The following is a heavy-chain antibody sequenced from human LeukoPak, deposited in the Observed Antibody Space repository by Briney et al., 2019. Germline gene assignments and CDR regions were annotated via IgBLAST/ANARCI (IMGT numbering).Heavy chain of an antibody. V-gene: IGHV3-21*01. CDR2: ISSSSSYI. D-gene: IGHD3-3*01. J-gene: IGHJ3*02. Sequence: GGSLRLSCAASGFTFSSYSMNWVRQAPGKGLEWVSSISSSSSYIYYADSVKGRFTISRDNSKNTLYLQMNSLRAEDTAVYYCAKDFRITIFGVVTVDAFDIWGQGTMVTVSS. CDR3: AKDFRITIFGVVTVDAFDI. CDR1: GFTFSSYS.